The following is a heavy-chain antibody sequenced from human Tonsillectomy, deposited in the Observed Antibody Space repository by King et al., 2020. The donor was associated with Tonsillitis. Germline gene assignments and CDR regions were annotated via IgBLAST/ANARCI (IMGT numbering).Heavy chain of an antibody. CDR3: ARGHNQFDGSYSSYYYGLDV. Sequence: VQLVESGAEVKKPGSSVKVSCKASGGTFNRNAISWVRQAPGQGLEWMGGIIPVFGTPNYAQKFRGRVTIVAAESTNSVYMELTSLRSEETAIYYCARGHNQFDGSYSSYYYGLDVWGQGTTVTVSS. V-gene: IGHV1-69*01. D-gene: IGHD1-26*01. CDR2: IIPVFGTP. J-gene: IGHJ6*02. CDR1: GGTFNRNA.